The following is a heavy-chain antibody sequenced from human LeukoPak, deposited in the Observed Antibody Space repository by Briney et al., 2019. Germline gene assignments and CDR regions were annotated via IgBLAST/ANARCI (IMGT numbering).Heavy chain of an antibody. CDR3: ARVLRDGYNRGAFDI. J-gene: IGHJ3*02. Sequence: SETLSLTCTVSGGSISSYYWSWIRQPPGKGLEWIGYIYYSGSTNYNPSPKSRVTISVDTSKNQFSLKLSSVTAADTAVYYCARVLRDGYNRGAFDIWGQGTMVTVSS. CDR1: GGSISSYY. D-gene: IGHD5-24*01. CDR2: IYYSGST. V-gene: IGHV4-59*01.